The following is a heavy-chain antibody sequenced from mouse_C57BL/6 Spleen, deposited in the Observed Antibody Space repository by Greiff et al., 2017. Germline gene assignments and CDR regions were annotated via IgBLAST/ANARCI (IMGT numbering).Heavy chain of an antibody. Sequence: VQGVESGAELMKPGASVKLSCKATGYTFTGYWIEWVKQRPGHGLEWIGEILPGSGSTNYNEKFKGKATFTAATSSNTAYLQLSSLTTEDSAIYYCARKRELGRRYFDYWGQGTTLTVSS. CDR3: ARKRELGRRYFDY. D-gene: IGHD4-1*01. CDR2: ILPGSGST. J-gene: IGHJ2*01. CDR1: GYTFTGYW. V-gene: IGHV1-9*01.